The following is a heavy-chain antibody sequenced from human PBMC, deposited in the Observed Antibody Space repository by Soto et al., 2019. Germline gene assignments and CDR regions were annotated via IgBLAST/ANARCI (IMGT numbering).Heavy chain of an antibody. CDR1: GYSFTSYW. CDR2: IYPGDSDT. V-gene: IGHV5-51*01. Sequence: PGESLKISCKCSGYSFTSYWISWVRQMPGKGLEWMGIIYPGDSDTRYSPSFQGQVTISADKSISTAYLQWSSLKASDTAMYYCARTAAAGKYYYGMDVWGQGTMVTVSS. D-gene: IGHD6-13*01. CDR3: ARTAAAGKYYYGMDV. J-gene: IGHJ6*02.